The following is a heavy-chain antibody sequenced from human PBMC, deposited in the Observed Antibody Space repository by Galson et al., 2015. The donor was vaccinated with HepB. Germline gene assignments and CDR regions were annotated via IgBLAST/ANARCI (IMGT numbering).Heavy chain of an antibody. CDR3: AREGSGSYWLERSNWYFDL. CDR1: GFTFSSYW. CDR2: IKQDGSEK. J-gene: IGHJ2*01. V-gene: IGHV3-7*03. D-gene: IGHD1-26*01. Sequence: SLRLSCAASGFTFSSYWMSWVRQAPGKGLEWVANIKQDGSEKYYVDSVKGRFTISRDNAKNSLYLQMNSLRAEDTAVYYCAREGSGSYWLERSNWYFDLWGRGTLVTVSS.